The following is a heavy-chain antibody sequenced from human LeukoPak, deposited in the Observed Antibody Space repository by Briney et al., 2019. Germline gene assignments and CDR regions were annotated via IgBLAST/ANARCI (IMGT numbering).Heavy chain of an antibody. D-gene: IGHD2/OR15-2a*01. Sequence: GGSLRLSCAASGFTFSSYAMHWVRQAPGKGLEWVAVISYDGSNKYYADSVKGRFTISRDNSKNTLYLQMNSLRAEDTAVYYCAQTLSHYYYMDVWGKGTTVTVSS. V-gene: IGHV3-30*01. CDR1: GFTFSSYA. J-gene: IGHJ6*03. CDR3: AQTLSHYYYMDV. CDR2: ISYDGSNK.